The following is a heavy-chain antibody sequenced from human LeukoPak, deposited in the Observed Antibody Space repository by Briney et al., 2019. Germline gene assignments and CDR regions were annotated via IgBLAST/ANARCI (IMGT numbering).Heavy chain of an antibody. V-gene: IGHV4-39*07. CDR1: GGSISSSSYY. CDR2: IYYSGKT. Sequence: SETLSLTCTVSGGSISSSSYYWGWIRQPPGKGLEWIGSIYYSGKTYYNPSLKSRVTISIDTSKNQFSLKLSSVTAADTAVYYCARVVRQYNWNYYAFDIWGQGTMVTVSS. J-gene: IGHJ3*02. D-gene: IGHD1-7*01. CDR3: ARVVRQYNWNYYAFDI.